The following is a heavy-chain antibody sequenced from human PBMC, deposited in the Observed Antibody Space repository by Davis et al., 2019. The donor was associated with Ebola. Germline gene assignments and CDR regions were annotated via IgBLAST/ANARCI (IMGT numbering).Heavy chain of an antibody. CDR3: ARDEDYGEYGWFDP. V-gene: IGHV3-30*01. CDR1: EFTFRDYS. D-gene: IGHD4-17*01. CDR2: ISYYGSNK. Sequence: GESLKISCVASEFTFRDYSINWVRQAPGKGLGWVAIISYYGSNKFYPQSVKGRFTYSRDNSKNTVYLQMNSLRPEDTAAYYCARDEDYGEYGWFDPWGQGTLVIVSS. J-gene: IGHJ5*02.